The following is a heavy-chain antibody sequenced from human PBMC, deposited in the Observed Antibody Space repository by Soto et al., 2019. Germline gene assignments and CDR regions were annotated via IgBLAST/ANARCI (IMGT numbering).Heavy chain of an antibody. D-gene: IGHD2-2*01. V-gene: IGHV1-69*13. CDR1: GGTFSSYA. Sequence: ASVKVSCKASGGTFSSYAISWVRQAPGQGLEWMGGIIPIFGTANYAQKFQGRVKITADESTSTAYMELSSLRSEDTAVYYCARDRVRGGYCSSTSCYGRPNWFDPWGQGTLVTVSS. CDR2: IIPIFGTA. CDR3: ARDRVRGGYCSSTSCYGRPNWFDP. J-gene: IGHJ5*02.